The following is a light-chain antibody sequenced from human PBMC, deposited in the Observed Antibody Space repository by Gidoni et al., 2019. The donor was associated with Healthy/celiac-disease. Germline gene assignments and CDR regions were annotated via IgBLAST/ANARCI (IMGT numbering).Light chain of an antibody. CDR2: VES. Sequence: IVLTQPPGTLSLSPGERATLSCRASQSASSSYLALYQQKQSQAPRLMIYVESSRATGSPDRFSCSGSGTDFTLTISRLEPEDVAVDYCQQYGSSTPIFTFGAGTKVDIK. CDR3: QQYGSSTPIFT. J-gene: IGKJ3*01. CDR1: QSASSSY. V-gene: IGKV3-20*01.